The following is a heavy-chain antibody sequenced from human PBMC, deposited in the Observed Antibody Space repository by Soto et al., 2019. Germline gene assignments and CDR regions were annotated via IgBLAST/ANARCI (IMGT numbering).Heavy chain of an antibody. V-gene: IGHV5-51*01. CDR3: TRQTTQPQMRHNMDA. CDR1: GYTFTSYW. J-gene: IGHJ6*02. D-gene: IGHD1-1*01. CDR2: INPHDSDV. Sequence: GESLKIYCKASGYTFTSYWLGWVSQMPGKGPEWMGIINPHDSDVRYSPSFQGQVTISADKAISTVYLRWNSLKASDTAMYFCTRQTTQPQMRHNMDAWGQGPTVTVS.